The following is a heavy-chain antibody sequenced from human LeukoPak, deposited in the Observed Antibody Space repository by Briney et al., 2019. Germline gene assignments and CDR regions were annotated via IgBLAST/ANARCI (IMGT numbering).Heavy chain of an antibody. D-gene: IGHD5-24*01. CDR3: ARARDGYTFDY. Sequence: PGGSLRLSCAASRFTVRSNYMSWVRQAPGKGLERVSVIYSGGITYYADSVKGRFTISRDNSKNTLYLQINSMRAEDTPVYYCARARDGYTFDYWGQGTLVTVSS. CDR1: RFTVRSNY. J-gene: IGHJ4*02. V-gene: IGHV3-53*01. CDR2: IYSGGIT.